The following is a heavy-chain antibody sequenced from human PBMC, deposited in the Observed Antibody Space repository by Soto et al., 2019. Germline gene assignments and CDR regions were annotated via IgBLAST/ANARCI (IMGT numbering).Heavy chain of an antibody. CDR1: GFTFSSYA. CDR2: ISGSGGST. J-gene: IGHJ4*02. CDR3: AKWGLACGSSTSCYTGN. Sequence: PVGSLRLSCAASGFTFSSYAMHWVRQAPGKGLEWVSVISGSGGSTYYADSVKGRFTISRDNSKNTLFLQMNSLRAEDTAVYYCAKWGLACGSSTSCYTGNWGQGTLVTVSS. D-gene: IGHD2-2*02. V-gene: IGHV3-23*01.